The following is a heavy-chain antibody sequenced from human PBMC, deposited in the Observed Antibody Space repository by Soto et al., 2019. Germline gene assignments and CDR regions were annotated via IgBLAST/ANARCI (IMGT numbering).Heavy chain of an antibody. V-gene: IGHV2-70*01. Sequence: SCPTLVNPTQTLTLTCTFSGFSLSTSGMCVSWIRQPPGKALEWLALIDWDDDKYYSTSLKTRLTISKDTSKNQVVLTMTNMDPVDTATYYCARIRDEYSSSYFDYWGQGTLVTVSS. CDR1: GFSLSTSGMC. CDR2: IDWDDDK. D-gene: IGHD6-6*01. CDR3: ARIRDEYSSSYFDY. J-gene: IGHJ4*02.